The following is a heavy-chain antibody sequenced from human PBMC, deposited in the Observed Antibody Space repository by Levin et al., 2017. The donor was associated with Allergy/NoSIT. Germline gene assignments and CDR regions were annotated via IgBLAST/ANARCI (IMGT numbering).Heavy chain of an antibody. CDR3: ARRCSSTSRPHRYWYFDL. CDR1: GGTFSSYA. D-gene: IGHD2-2*01. CDR2: IISIVGKA. V-gene: IGHV1-69*06. Sequence: PGGSLRLSCKASGGTFSSYAMRWVRQAPGQGLEWMGGIISIVGKANYAQKVQGRVTITADKSTSTAYMELSSLRSEDTAVYYCARRCSSTSRPHRYWYFDLWGRGPLVTVSS. J-gene: IGHJ2*01.